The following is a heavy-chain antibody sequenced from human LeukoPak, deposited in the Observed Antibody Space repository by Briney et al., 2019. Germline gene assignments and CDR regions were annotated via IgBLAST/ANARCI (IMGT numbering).Heavy chain of an antibody. J-gene: IGHJ4*02. CDR1: DDSISRRGYY. CDR2: IYYNGRSGNT. V-gene: IGHV4-31*03. CDR3: ANSLPTVSTRNYFDY. Sequence: SETLSLTCSVSDDSISRRGYYWSWIRQRPGVGLEWMGYIYYNGRSGNTYYNLALKSRVTMSNDTGEKHFSLRLTSVTAADTAVYYCANSLPTVSTRNYFDYWGQGTLVIVSS. D-gene: IGHD5/OR15-5a*01.